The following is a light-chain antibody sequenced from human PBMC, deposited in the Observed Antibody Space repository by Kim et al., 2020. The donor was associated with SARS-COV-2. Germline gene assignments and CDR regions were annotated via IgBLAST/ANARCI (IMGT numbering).Light chain of an antibody. Sequence: SPGERATLSCRASPSVSGNYFAWYQTKPGQAPRLLIYGASSRATGIPDRFSGSGSGTDFTLTITRLEPEDFAVYYCQQYSSSPATFGQGTKVDIK. CDR3: QQYSSSPAT. CDR1: PSVSGNY. CDR2: GAS. J-gene: IGKJ1*01. V-gene: IGKV3-20*01.